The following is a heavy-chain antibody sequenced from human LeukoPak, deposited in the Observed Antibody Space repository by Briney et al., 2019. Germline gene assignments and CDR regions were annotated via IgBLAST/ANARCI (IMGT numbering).Heavy chain of an antibody. J-gene: IGHJ5*02. D-gene: IGHD3-10*01. CDR1: GYTFTSYG. CDR2: ISAYNGNT. CDR3: ARDAITMVRGAGRYWFDP. V-gene: IGHV1-18*01. Sequence: GASVKVSCKASGYTFTSYGISWVRQAPGQGLEWMGWISAYNGNTNYAQKLQGRVTITTDTSTSTAYMELRSLRSDDTAVYYCARDAITMVRGAGRYWFDPWGQGTLVTVSS.